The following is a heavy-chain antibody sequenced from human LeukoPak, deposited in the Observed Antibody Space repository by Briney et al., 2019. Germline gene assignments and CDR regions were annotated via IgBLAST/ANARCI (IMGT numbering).Heavy chain of an antibody. CDR1: GFTFSSYA. D-gene: IGHD5-12*01. J-gene: IGHJ4*02. Sequence: GGSLRLSCAASGFTFSSYAMHWVRQAPGKGLEWVAVIWYDGSNKYYADSVKGRFTISRDNSKNTLYLQMNSLRAEDTAVYYCAKSGIVATIQLDYWGQGTLVTVSS. CDR3: AKSGIVATIQLDY. V-gene: IGHV3-33*08. CDR2: IWYDGSNK.